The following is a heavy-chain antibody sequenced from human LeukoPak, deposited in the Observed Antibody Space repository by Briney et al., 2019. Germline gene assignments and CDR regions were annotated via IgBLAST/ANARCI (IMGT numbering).Heavy chain of an antibody. CDR3: AKVAKYYYGPETYYFFEQ. V-gene: IGHV3-30*18. CDR1: GFTFSTYG. Sequence: GGSLRLSCAASGFTFSTYGMHRVRQAPGKGLEWVAVISYDGSNKYYADSVKGRFTISRDNSKNSLYLQMNSLRVEDTAVYYCAKVAKYYYGPETYYFFEQWGQGTPVTASS. D-gene: IGHD3-10*01. CDR2: ISYDGSNK. J-gene: IGHJ4*02.